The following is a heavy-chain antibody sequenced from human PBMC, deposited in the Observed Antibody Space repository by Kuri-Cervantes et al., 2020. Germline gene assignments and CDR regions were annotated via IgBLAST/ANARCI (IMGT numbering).Heavy chain of an antibody. CDR1: GFTFSDHY. V-gene: IGHV1-18*04. CDR3: ARDAAGDDAFDI. J-gene: IGHJ3*02. Sequence: TCAASGFTFSDHYMHWVRQAPGQGLEWMGWISSYNGNTNSAQKLQGRVTMTTDTSTSTAYMELRSLRSDDTAVYYCARDAAGDDAFDIWGQGTMVTVSS. D-gene: IGHD6-13*01. CDR2: ISSYNGNT.